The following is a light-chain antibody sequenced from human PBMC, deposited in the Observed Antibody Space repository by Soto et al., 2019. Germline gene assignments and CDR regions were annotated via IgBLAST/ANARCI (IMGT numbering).Light chain of an antibody. CDR2: KAS. J-gene: IGKJ1*01. V-gene: IGKV1-5*03. CDR3: QQYSAYLGT. Sequence: DIQMTQSPSTLSASVGDRVTITCRASQSISGWLAWYQHKTGKAPKLLISKASSLESGVPSRFSGSESGTECTLTISSLEPHDFATFSCQQYSAYLGTFGQGTKVEIK. CDR1: QSISGW.